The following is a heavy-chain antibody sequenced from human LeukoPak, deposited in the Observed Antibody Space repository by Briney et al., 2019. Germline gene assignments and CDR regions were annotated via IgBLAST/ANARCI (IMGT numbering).Heavy chain of an antibody. D-gene: IGHD6-13*01. CDR2: IWYDGSNN. Sequence: GGSLRLSCAASGFTFSSYGMHWVRQAPGKGLEWVAGIWYDGSNNYYADSVKGRFTISRDNSKNTLYLQMNSLRAEDTAVYYCSRDPSRPYSSSWLDYWGQGTLVTVSS. V-gene: IGHV3-33*01. CDR3: SRDPSRPYSSSWLDY. J-gene: IGHJ4*02. CDR1: GFTFSSYG.